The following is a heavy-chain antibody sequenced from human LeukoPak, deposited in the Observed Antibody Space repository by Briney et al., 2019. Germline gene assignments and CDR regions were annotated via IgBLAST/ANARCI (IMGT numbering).Heavy chain of an antibody. D-gene: IGHD3-9*01. CDR3: ARDQFDLLTGTTKTFDY. CDR1: GLYFRTFG. V-gene: IGHV3-30*03. Sequence: GGSLRLSCEDSGLYFRTFGIHWVRQAPGKGLEWVAVISDDGNWQSYPESVKGRFTVSRDNSKNSLSLLMHNLRPEDTAVYYCARDQFDLLTGTTKTFDYWGQGTLVTVSS. CDR2: ISDDGNWQ. J-gene: IGHJ4*02.